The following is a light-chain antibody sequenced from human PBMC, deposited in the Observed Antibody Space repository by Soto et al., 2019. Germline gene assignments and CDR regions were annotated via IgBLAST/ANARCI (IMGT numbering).Light chain of an antibody. CDR2: SAS. CDR1: QSISSW. Sequence: IQMTQSPSSVSASVGDRVTITCRASQSISSWLAWYQQKPGQPPNLLIYSASTLRSGVPSRFSGSESGTLFTLTITNLQPEDFATYYCQQASSFPLTFGGGTKVEV. V-gene: IGKV1-12*01. J-gene: IGKJ4*01. CDR3: QQASSFPLT.